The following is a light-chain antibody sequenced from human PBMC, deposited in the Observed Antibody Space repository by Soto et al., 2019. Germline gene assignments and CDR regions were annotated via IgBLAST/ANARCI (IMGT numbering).Light chain of an antibody. CDR2: GAS. CDR1: QSVSSS. V-gene: IGKV3-15*01. J-gene: IGKJ5*01. Sequence: EIVLTQSPSTLSVSPGERATLSCRASQSVSSSLSWYQQIPGRAPPLLINGASTSASGIPPRISASGSGTEFTLTISSLQSQDFAAYYCQQFNYWHPVTFGQGTQLEN. CDR3: QQFNYWHPVT.